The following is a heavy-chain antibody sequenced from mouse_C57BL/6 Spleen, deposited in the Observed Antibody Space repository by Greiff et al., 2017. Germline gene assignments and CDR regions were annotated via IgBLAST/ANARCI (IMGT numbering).Heavy chain of an antibody. D-gene: IGHD1-1*01. CDR1: GYTFTSYW. Sequence: QVQLKQPGAELVKPGASVKMSCKASGYTFTSYWITWVKQRPGQGLEWIGDIYPGSGSTNYNEKFKSKATLTVDTSSSTAYMQLSSLTSEDSAVYYCARGTYYGSSPYYFDYWGQGTTRTVSS. CDR2: IYPGSGST. J-gene: IGHJ2*01. CDR3: ARGTYYGSSPYYFDY. V-gene: IGHV1-55*01.